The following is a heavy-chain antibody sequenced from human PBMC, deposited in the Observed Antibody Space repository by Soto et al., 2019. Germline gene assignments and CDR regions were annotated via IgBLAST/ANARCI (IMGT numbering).Heavy chain of an antibody. CDR1: GYTFTNFG. V-gene: IGHV1-18*01. J-gene: IGHJ4*02. CDR2: ISAYKGNT. CDR3: ARGGTAIDS. D-gene: IGHD2-21*02. Sequence: QVQLVQSGAEVKKPGASVKVSCKTSGYTFTNFGLSWVRQAPGQGLEWMGWISAYKGNTNYAQNLQGRVTTTTDTPTSTAYRGPRSLRSDETAVYYCARGGTAIDSWGQGTLVTSSS.